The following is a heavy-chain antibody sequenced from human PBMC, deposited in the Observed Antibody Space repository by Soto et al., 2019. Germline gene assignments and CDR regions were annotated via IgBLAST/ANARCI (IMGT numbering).Heavy chain of an antibody. Sequence: PGGSLRLSCTASGFTFSSYSMNWVRQAPGKGPECVSYISSSSGTISYADSVKGRFTISRDNGKNSLYLQMNSLRDEDTAVYYCARASTGYYYDNGMDVWGQGTTVTVSS. CDR2: ISSSSGTI. J-gene: IGHJ6*02. CDR3: ARASTGYYYDNGMDV. CDR1: GFTFSSYS. V-gene: IGHV3-48*02. D-gene: IGHD2-15*01.